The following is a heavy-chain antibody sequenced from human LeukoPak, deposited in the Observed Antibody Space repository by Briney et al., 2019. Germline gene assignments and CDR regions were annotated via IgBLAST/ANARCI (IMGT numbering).Heavy chain of an antibody. CDR1: GGSLSSYY. V-gene: IGHV4-4*07. J-gene: IGHJ6*03. Sequence: SETLSLTCTVSGGSLSSYYWSWIRQPAGKGLEWVGRIYTSGITNYNPSLKSRVTISVDTSKNQFSLKLSSVTAADTAVYYCARARSGSYTSYYYYMDVWGKGTTVTVSS. D-gene: IGHD1-26*01. CDR3: ARARSGSYTSYYYYMDV. CDR2: IYTSGIT.